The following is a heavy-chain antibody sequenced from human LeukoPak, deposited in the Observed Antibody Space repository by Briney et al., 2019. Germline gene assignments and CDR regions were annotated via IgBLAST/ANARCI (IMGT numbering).Heavy chain of an antibody. J-gene: IGHJ6*02. CDR3: ARGGCSGGSCYSRRYYYYGMDV. D-gene: IGHD2-15*01. Sequence: PSETLSLTCTVSGGSISSSSYYWGWIRQPPGKGLEWIGSIYYSGSTYYNPSLKSRVTISVDTSKNQFSLKLSSVTAADTAVYYCARGGCSGGSCYSRRYYYYGMDVWGQGTTVTVSS. V-gene: IGHV4-39*07. CDR2: IYYSGST. CDR1: GGSISSSSYY.